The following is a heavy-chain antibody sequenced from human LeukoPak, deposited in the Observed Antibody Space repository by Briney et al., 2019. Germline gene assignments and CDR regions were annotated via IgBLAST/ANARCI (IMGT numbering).Heavy chain of an antibody. V-gene: IGHV3-7*01. CDR1: GFTLSSYW. CDR3: ARPYCGGDCYLYEYYFDY. CDR2: IKQDGSEK. J-gene: IGHJ4*02. D-gene: IGHD2-21*02. Sequence: GGSLRLSCAASGFTLSSYWMSWVRQAPGKGLEWVANIKQDGSEKYYVDSVRGRFTISRDNAKNSLYLQMNSLRAEDTAVYYCARPYCGGDCYLYEYYFDYWGQGTLVTVSS.